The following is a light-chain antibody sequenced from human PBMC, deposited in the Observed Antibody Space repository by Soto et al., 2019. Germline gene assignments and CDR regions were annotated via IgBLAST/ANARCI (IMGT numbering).Light chain of an antibody. V-gene: IGLV2-8*01. J-gene: IGLJ1*01. CDR1: SSDVGGYNY. Sequence: QAVVTQPPSASGSPGQSVAISCTGTSSDVGGYNYVSWYQQHPGKALKLMIYEVNKRPSGVPDRFSGSKSGNTASLTVSGLQAEDEADYYCSSYAGSSNVFGTGTKLTVL. CDR2: EVN. CDR3: SSYAGSSNV.